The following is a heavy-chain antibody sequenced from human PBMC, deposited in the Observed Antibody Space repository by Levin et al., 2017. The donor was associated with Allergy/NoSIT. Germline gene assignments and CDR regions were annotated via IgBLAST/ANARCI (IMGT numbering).Heavy chain of an antibody. CDR1: GFTFGDYA. CDR3: VKVATLDD. Sequence: PGGSLRLSCAASGFTFGDYAMSWVRQSPGKGLEWVSGITDNGRTTYYADSAKGRVTISRDNSKNTLYLDIDGLRADDTATYFCVKVATLDDWGQGTLVSVSS. J-gene: IGHJ4*02. D-gene: IGHD5-12*01. V-gene: IGHV3-23*01. CDR2: ITDNGRTT.